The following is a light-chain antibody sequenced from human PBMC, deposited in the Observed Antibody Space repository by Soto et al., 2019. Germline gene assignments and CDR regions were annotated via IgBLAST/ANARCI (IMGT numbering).Light chain of an antibody. J-gene: IGKJ1*01. CDR2: DAS. CDR3: REYNSYWT. CDR1: QSISSW. Sequence: DIQMTQSPSTLSASVGDRVTITCRASQSISSWLAWYQQKPGKAPKLLIYDASSLESGVPSRFSGSGSGTAITLIISSRQPDYIATYYCREYNSYWTFGQGTKVEI. V-gene: IGKV1-5*01.